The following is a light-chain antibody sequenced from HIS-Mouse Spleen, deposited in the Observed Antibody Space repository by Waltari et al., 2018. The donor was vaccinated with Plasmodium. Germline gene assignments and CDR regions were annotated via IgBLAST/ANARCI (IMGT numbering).Light chain of an antibody. CDR2: DDS. CDR3: QVWDSSSDHYV. Sequence: SYVLTQPPSVSVAPGQTARITCGGNNIGSKSVHWYQQRPGQGPGLVVYDDSDRPSGIPGRVCGSNAGNTATLTISRGEAGDEADYYCQVWDSSSDHYVFGTGTKVTVL. J-gene: IGLJ1*01. V-gene: IGLV3-21*02. CDR1: NIGSKS.